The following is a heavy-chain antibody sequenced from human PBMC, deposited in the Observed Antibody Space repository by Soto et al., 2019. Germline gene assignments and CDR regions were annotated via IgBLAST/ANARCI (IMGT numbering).Heavy chain of an antibody. D-gene: IGHD6-19*01. CDR2: IWYDGSNK. CDR3: TRDPLIAVAAYDAFDI. Sequence: QVQLVESGGGVVQRGGSLRLSCAASGFTFSSYGMHWVRQAPGKGLEWVAVIWYDGSNKYYADSVKGRYTISRDDSKNTVSRQMNSLAAEDTAVYYCTRDPLIAVAAYDAFDIWGEGTSVTVSS. V-gene: IGHV3-33*01. CDR1: GFTFSSYG. J-gene: IGHJ3*02.